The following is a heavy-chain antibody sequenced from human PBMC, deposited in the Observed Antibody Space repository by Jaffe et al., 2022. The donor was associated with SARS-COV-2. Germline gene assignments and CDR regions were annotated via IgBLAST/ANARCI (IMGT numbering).Heavy chain of an antibody. CDR2: INPNSGGT. CDR1: GYTFTGYY. Sequence: QVQLVQSGAEVKKPGASVKVSCKASGYTFTGYYMHWVRQAPGQGLEWMGRINPNSGGTNYAQKFQGRVTMTRDTSISTAYMELSRLRSDDTAVYYCARGDMGDSGSFSGDYWGQGTLVTVSS. D-gene: IGHD1-26*01. CDR3: ARGDMGDSGSFSGDY. J-gene: IGHJ4*02. V-gene: IGHV1-2*06.